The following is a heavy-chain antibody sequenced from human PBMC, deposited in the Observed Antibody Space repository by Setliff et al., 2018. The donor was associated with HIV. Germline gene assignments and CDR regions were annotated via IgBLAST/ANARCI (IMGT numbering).Heavy chain of an antibody. Sequence: PSETLSLTCTVSGGSMSTYYWSWIRQPPGKGLEWIGYIYTSGSTNYNPSLRSRVTISVDTSKNHFSLRLSSVTAADTAVYYCARGESYCGTDCYWSSFDYGGQGILVTVSS. CDR3: ARGESYCGTDCYWSSFDY. J-gene: IGHJ4*02. D-gene: IGHD2-21*02. CDR1: GGSMSTYY. V-gene: IGHV4-4*08. CDR2: IYTSGST.